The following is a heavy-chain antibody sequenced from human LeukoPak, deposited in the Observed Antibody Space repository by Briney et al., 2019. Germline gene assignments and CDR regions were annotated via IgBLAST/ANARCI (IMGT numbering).Heavy chain of an antibody. J-gene: IGHJ4*02. V-gene: IGHV3-7*03. CDR1: AFIFSGHW. Sequence: GGSLRLSCEGSAFIFSGHWMNWVRQTPGKGLEWVASIKEDGSERQYVDSVKGRFSISRDNTKGSPFLQLNSLRAEDTAVYYCARDQRYSYGYDNWGQGTLVTASS. CDR3: ARDQRYSYGYDN. D-gene: IGHD5-18*01. CDR2: IKEDGSER.